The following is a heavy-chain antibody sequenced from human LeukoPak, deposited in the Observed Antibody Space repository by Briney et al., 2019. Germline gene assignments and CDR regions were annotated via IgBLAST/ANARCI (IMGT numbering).Heavy chain of an antibody. CDR3: AREARSGGFDY. J-gene: IGHJ4*02. D-gene: IGHD2-15*01. CDR2: IKQDESEK. Sequence: GGSLRLSCAASGFTFNNYWMNWVRQAPGKGLEWVANIKQDESEKYYVDSVKGRFTISRDNAKNPLYLQMNSLRAEDTAVYYCAREARSGGFDYWGQGTLVTVSS. CDR1: GFTFNNYW. V-gene: IGHV3-7*03.